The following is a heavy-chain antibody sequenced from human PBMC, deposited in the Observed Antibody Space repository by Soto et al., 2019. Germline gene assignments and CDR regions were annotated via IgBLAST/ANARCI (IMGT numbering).Heavy chain of an antibody. V-gene: IGHV3-23*01. CDR3: AKNPYSNYDYYYYYMDV. CDR1: GFTFSSYA. J-gene: IGHJ6*03. Sequence: GGSLILSCAASGFTFSSYAMSWVRQAPGKGLEWVSAISGSGGSTYYADSVKGRFTISRDNSKNTLYLQMNSLRAEDTAVYYCAKNPYSNYDYYYYYMDVWGKGTTVTVSS. CDR2: ISGSGGST. D-gene: IGHD4-4*01.